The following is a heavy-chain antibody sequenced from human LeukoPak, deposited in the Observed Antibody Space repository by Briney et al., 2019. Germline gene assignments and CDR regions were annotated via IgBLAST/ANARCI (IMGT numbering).Heavy chain of an antibody. D-gene: IGHD3-22*01. CDR2: INPNSGGT. V-gene: IGHV1-2*02. CDR3: ARDSSGYYHGY. J-gene: IGHJ4*02. CDR1: GFTFTSSA. Sequence: GTSVKVSCKASGFTFTSSAVHWVRQAPGQGLEWMGWINPNSGGTNYAQKFQGRVTMTRDTSISTAYMELSGLRSDDTALYFCARDSSGYYHGYWGQGTLVTVSS.